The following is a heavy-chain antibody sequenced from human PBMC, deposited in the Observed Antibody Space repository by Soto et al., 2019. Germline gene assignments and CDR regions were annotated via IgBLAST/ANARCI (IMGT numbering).Heavy chain of an antibody. D-gene: IGHD3-22*01. CDR1: GGSISSGGYY. CDR3: ARDSRSVYYLEY. CDR2: IYYSGST. J-gene: IGHJ4*02. V-gene: IGHV4-31*03. Sequence: SETLSLTCTVSGGSISSGGYYWSWIRQHPGKGLEWIGYIYYSGSTYYNPSLKSRVTITVDSSNNQFSLKLNSVTAADTAVYYCARDSRSVYYLEYWRQETLVPVS.